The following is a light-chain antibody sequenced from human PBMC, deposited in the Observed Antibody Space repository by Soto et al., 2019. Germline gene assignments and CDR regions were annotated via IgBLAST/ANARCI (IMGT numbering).Light chain of an antibody. CDR2: EVS. CDR1: STDVGGYNY. CDR3: SSYAGSNNLV. J-gene: IGLJ3*02. V-gene: IGLV2-8*01. Sequence: QSALTQPPSASGSPGQSVTISCTGTSTDVGGYNYGSWYQQHPGKAPKLMIYEVSKRPSGVPDRFSGSKSVNTASLTVSGLQAEDEADYYSSSYAGSNNLVFGGGTKLTVL.